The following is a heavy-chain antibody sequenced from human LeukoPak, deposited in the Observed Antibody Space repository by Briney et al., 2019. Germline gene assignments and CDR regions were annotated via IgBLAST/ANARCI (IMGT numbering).Heavy chain of an antibody. D-gene: IGHD6-13*01. Sequence: GGSLRLACAAAEFTFSNYVMSWVRQAPGKGLEWVASISGSGGSTYYADSMKGRFTISTDNTKNTLYLQMNTLRAEDTAVYYCARDGYLAAAGGSCDNWGQGTLVTVSS. CDR2: ISGSGGST. CDR3: ARDGYLAAAGGSCDN. V-gene: IGHV3-23*01. CDR1: EFTFSNYV. J-gene: IGHJ4*02.